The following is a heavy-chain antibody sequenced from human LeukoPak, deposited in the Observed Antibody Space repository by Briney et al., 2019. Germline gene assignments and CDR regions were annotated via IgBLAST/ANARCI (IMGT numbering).Heavy chain of an antibody. CDR2: MWYDGSRE. D-gene: IGHD1-26*01. CDR1: GFISSTHG. V-gene: IGHV3-33*01. J-gene: IGHJ4*02. Sequence: GGSLRLSCAASGFISSTHGMHWVRQAPGKGLEWVAGMWYDGSREDYADSVKGRFTISRDMSKNTLNLQMNSLRVEDTAMFYCARDLSFGSLDFRGQGTLVTVSS. CDR3: ARDLSFGSLDF.